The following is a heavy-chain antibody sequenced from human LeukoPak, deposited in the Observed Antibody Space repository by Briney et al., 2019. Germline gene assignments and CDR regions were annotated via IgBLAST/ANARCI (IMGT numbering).Heavy chain of an antibody. CDR3: ARAGTKLRYFDWSLDY. V-gene: IGHV4-4*07. CDR2: IYTSGST. J-gene: IGHJ4*02. D-gene: IGHD3-9*01. CDR1: GGSISSYY. Sequence: SETLSLTCTVSGGSISSYYWSWIRQPAGKGLEWIGRIYTSGSTNYNPSLKSRVTMSVDTSKSQFSLKLSSVTAADTAVYYCARAGTKLRYFDWSLDYWGQGTLVTVSS.